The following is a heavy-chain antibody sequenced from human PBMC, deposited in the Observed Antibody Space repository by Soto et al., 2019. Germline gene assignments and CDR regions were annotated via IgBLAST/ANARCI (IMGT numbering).Heavy chain of an antibody. CDR1: RFTFSNAW. CDR2: IKTKAEGGTT. V-gene: IGHV3-15*07. Sequence: EVQLVESGGSLVKPGGSLRLSCAASRFTFSNAWMNWVRQAPGRGLEWVGRIKTKAEGGTTDFTAPVKGRFTISRDDSKNTLYLQMNSLRTEDTAVYYCTTDTRWAVAGSPTQDYWGQGTLVTVSS. D-gene: IGHD6-19*01. CDR3: TTDTRWAVAGSPTQDY. J-gene: IGHJ4*02.